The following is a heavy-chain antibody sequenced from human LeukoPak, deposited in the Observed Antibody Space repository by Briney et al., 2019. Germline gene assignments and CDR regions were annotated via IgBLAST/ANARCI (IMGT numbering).Heavy chain of an antibody. CDR3: ARERAPYSGYADY. CDR1: GYTFTSYG. Sequence: SVKVSCKASGYTFTSYGISWVRQAPGQGLEWMGRIIPILGIANYAQKFQGRVTITADKSTSTAYMELSSLRSEDTAVYYCARERAPYSGYADYWGQGTLVTVSS. CDR2: IIPILGIA. V-gene: IGHV1-69*04. D-gene: IGHD5-12*01. J-gene: IGHJ4*02.